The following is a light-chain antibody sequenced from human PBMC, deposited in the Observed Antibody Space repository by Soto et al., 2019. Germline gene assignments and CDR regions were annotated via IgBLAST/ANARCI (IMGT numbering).Light chain of an antibody. J-gene: IGKJ4*01. CDR1: QSISVL. CDR2: DAS. Sequence: DIQMTQSPSILSASVGDRVTITCRASQSISVLLSWYQQKPGEAPKLLIYDASSLASGVPSRFSGSGSGTKFSLTISAMQHDDFATSYCQQYNHYSGVTFGGGTKVDIK. V-gene: IGKV1-5*01. CDR3: QQYNHYSGVT.